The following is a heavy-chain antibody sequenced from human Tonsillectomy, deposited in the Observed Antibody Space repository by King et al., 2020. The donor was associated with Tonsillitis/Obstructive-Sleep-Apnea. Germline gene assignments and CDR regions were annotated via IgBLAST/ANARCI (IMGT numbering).Heavy chain of an antibody. J-gene: IGHJ2*01. CDR1: GFTFSIYA. CDR3: AKTRDWYFDV. V-gene: IGHV3-23*04. CDR2: ISGSAGST. Sequence: VQLVESGGGLEQPGGSLRLSCAASGFTFSIYAMGWVRQAPGKGLERVSVISGSAGSTYYADSVKGRFSISRDNSKNTVYLQMNSLRAEDTAVYYCAKTRDWYFDVWGRGTLVTVSS.